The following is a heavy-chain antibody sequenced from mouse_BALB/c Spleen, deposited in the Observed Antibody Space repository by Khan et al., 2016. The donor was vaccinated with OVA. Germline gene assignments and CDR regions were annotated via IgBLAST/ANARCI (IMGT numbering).Heavy chain of an antibody. CDR3: ARGNYYGRNSCFAY. V-gene: IGHV9-3*02. CDR1: GYTFTNYG. J-gene: IGHJ3*01. D-gene: IGHD1-1*01. CDR2: INTNTGEP. Sequence: QIQLVQSGPELKKPGETVKISCKASGYTFTNYGINWVKQAPGKGLKWMGWINTNTGEPTYAEEFKGRFAFSLETSASTAYLQLNNLKNEDTATYFCARGNYYGRNSCFAYWGQGTLVTVSA.